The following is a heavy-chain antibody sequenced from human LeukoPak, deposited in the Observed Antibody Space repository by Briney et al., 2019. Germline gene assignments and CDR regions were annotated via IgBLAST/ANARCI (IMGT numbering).Heavy chain of an antibody. J-gene: IGHJ6*02. CDR1: GFTFSDYY. CDR2: ISSSGSTI. D-gene: IGHD3-9*01. CDR3: ARGPRVRYFDWSNKSGLYYYYGMDV. Sequence: GGSLRLSCAASGFTFSDYYMSWIRQAPGKGLEWVSYISSSGSTIYYADSVKGRFTISRDNAKNSLYLQMNSLRAEDTAVYYCARGPRVRYFDWSNKSGLYYYYGMDVWGQGTTVTVSS. V-gene: IGHV3-11*01.